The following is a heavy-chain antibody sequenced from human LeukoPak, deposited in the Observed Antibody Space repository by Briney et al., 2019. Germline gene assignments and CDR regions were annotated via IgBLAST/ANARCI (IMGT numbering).Heavy chain of an antibody. CDR2: IYYSGST. D-gene: IGHD5-24*01. J-gene: IGHJ4*02. Sequence: PSETLSLTCTVSGGSISSYYWSWIRQPPGKGLEWIGYIYYSGSTNYNPSLKSRVTISVDTSKNQFSLKLSSVTAADTAVYYCAREGRDGYNYATFFDYWGQGTLVTVSS. CDR1: GGSISSYY. V-gene: IGHV4-59*01. CDR3: AREGRDGYNYATFFDY.